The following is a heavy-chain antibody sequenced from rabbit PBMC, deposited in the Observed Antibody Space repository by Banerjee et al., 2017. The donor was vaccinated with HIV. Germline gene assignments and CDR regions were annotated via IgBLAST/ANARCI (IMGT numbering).Heavy chain of an antibody. J-gene: IGHJ4*01. CDR1: GFSFSNKYV. D-gene: IGHD8-1*01. Sequence: QEQLEESGGDLVKPEGSLTLTCTASGFSFSNKYVMCWVRQAPGKGLEWIGCINTSSGNTVYASWAKGRFTISKTSSTTVTLQMTSLTAADTATYFCARSVAGADWSYALWGPGTLVTVS. CDR2: INTSSGNT. CDR3: ARSVAGADWSYAL. V-gene: IGHV1S45*01.